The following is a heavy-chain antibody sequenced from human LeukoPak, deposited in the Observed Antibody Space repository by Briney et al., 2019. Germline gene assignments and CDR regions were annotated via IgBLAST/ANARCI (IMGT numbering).Heavy chain of an antibody. V-gene: IGHV3-30-3*01. Sequence: GGSLRLSCAASGFTFSSYAMHWVRQAPGKGLEWVAVISYDGSNKYYADSVKGRFTISRDNSKNTLYLQMNSLRAEDTAVYYCARDFGLGSYYRGIFDYWGQGTLVTVSS. D-gene: IGHD1-26*01. CDR3: ARDFGLGSYYRGIFDY. J-gene: IGHJ4*02. CDR1: GFTFSSYA. CDR2: ISYDGSNK.